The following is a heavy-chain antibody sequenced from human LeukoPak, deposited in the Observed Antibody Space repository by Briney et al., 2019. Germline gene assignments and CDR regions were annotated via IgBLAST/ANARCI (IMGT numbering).Heavy chain of an antibody. Sequence: PSETLSLTCTVSGGSISTYYWSWIRQPPGKGLEWLGFIYYSGSTNVNPSLKSRVTISVDMSKNQFSLQLSSVTAADTAVYYCARPLSGSYYQGFDYWGQGTLVTVSS. V-gene: IGHV4-59*01. CDR3: ARPLSGSYYQGFDY. CDR1: GGSISTYY. J-gene: IGHJ4*02. CDR2: IYYSGST. D-gene: IGHD1-26*01.